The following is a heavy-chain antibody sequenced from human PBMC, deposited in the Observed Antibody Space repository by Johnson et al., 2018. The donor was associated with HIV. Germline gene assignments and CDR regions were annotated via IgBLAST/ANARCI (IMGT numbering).Heavy chain of an antibody. D-gene: IGHD5-18*01. CDR3: ASPYSYGLDDAFDI. CDR2: IRSSSSTI. V-gene: IGHV3-11*01. J-gene: IGHJ3*02. Sequence: QVQLVESGGDLVKPGGSLRLSCAASGFSFSDYYMSWIRRAPGKGLEWVSYIRSSSSTIYYGDSVNGRFTISRDNAKKSLYLQMNSRRAEDTAVYYCASPYSYGLDDAFDIWGQGTMVTVSS. CDR1: GFSFSDYY.